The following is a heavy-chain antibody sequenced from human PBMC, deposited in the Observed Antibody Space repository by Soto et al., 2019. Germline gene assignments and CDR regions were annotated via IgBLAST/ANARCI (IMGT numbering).Heavy chain of an antibody. V-gene: IGHV4-4*07. D-gene: IGHD2-2*01. J-gene: IGHJ4*02. Sequence: SETLSLTCTVSGGSISSYYWSWIRQPAGEGLEWIGRIYTSGSTNYNPSLKSRVTMSVDTSKNQFSLKLSSVTAADTAVYYCARGYYQLPWATFDYWGQGTLVTVSS. CDR1: GGSISSYY. CDR2: IYTSGST. CDR3: ARGYYQLPWATFDY.